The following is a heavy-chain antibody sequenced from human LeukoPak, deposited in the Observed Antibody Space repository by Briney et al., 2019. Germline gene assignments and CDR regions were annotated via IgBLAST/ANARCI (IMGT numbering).Heavy chain of an antibody. CDR1: GYTFTSYG. CDR2: ISAYNGNT. J-gene: IGHJ5*02. V-gene: IGHV1-18*04. CDR3: ARASGIAVAGTSVRFDP. D-gene: IGHD6-19*01. Sequence: SVKVSCKASGYTFTSYGISWVRQAPGQGLEWMGWISAYNGNTNYAQKLQGRVTMTTDTSTSTAYMELRSLRSDDTAVYYCARASGIAVAGTSVRFDPWGQGTLVTVSS.